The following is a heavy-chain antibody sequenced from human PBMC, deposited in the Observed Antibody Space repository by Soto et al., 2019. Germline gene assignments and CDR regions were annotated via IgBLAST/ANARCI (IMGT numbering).Heavy chain of an antibody. V-gene: IGHV2-5*02. CDR3: AHRQGYYDSSGAFDY. J-gene: IGHJ4*02. CDR1: GFSLSTSGVG. CDR2: IYWDDDK. D-gene: IGHD3-22*01. Sequence: QITLKESGPTLVKPTQTLTLTCTFSGFSLSTSGVGVGWIRQPPGKALEWLALIYWDDDKRYSPSLKSRLTIXXDXSXXQVVLTMTTMDPVDTATYYCAHRQGYYDSSGAFDYWGQGTLVTVSS.